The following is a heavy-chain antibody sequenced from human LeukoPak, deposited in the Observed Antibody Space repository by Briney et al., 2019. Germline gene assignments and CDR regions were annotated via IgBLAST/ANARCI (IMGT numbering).Heavy chain of an antibody. CDR1: GFTFTNYG. Sequence: PGRSLTLSCAASGFTFTNYGMHWVRQAPGKGLEWVAVIWYDGSDKYYADSVKGRFTISRDNSKNTLYLQMSSQRAEDTAVYYCARDARDTVMLTVDYWGQGTLVTVSS. CDR3: ARDARDTVMLTVDY. V-gene: IGHV3-33*01. J-gene: IGHJ4*02. D-gene: IGHD5-18*01. CDR2: IWYDGSDK.